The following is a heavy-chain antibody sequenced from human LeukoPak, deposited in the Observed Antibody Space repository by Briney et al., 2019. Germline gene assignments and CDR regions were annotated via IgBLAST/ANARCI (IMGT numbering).Heavy chain of an antibody. Sequence: ASVKVSCKASGYTFTSYGISWVGQAPGQGLEWMGWISAYNGNTNYAQKLQGRVTMTTDTSTSTAYMGLRSLRSDDTAVYYCARDSPEAGSLRFDPWGQGTLVTVSS. D-gene: IGHD3-10*01. CDR1: GYTFTSYG. J-gene: IGHJ5*02. CDR2: ISAYNGNT. CDR3: ARDSPEAGSLRFDP. V-gene: IGHV1-18*01.